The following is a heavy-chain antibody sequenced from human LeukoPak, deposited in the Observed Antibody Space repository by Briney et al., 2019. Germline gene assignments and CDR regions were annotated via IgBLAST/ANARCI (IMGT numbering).Heavy chain of an antibody. J-gene: IGHJ6*03. Sequence: SETLSLTCTVSGGSISSGSYYWSWIRQPAGKGLEWIGRIYTSGSTNYNPSLKSRFTISVDTSKNQFSLKLSSVTAADTAVYYCARDFSRVVVPAAKQHYYYYMDVWGKGTTVTVSS. CDR1: GGSISSGSYY. V-gene: IGHV4-61*02. CDR3: ARDFSRVVVPAAKQHYYYYMDV. D-gene: IGHD2-2*01. CDR2: IYTSGST.